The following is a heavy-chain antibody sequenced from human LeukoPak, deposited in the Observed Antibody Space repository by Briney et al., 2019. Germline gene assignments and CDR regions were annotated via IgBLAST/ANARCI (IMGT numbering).Heavy chain of an antibody. D-gene: IGHD2-15*01. CDR1: GGTFSSYA. J-gene: IGHJ6*03. CDR2: IIPIFGTA. V-gene: IGHV1-69*06. CDR3: AREGYCSGGSCYSDYYYMDV. Sequence: VKVSCKASGGTFSSYAISWVRQAPGQGLEWMRRIIPIFGTANYAQKFQGRVTITADKSTSTAYMELSSLRSEDTAVYYCAREGYCSGGSCYSDYYYMDVWGKGTTVTVS.